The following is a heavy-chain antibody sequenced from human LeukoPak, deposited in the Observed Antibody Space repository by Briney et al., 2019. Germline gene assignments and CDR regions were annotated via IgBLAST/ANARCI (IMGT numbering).Heavy chain of an antibody. CDR2: ISAYNGNT. CDR1: GYTFTSYG. CDR3: ARVGATTGGKGYGY. Sequence: ASVKVSCKASGYTFTSYGISWVRQAPGQGLEWMGWISAYNGNTNYAQKLQGRVTMTTDTSTSTAYMELRSPRSDDTAVYYCARVGATTGGKGYGYWGQGTLVTVSS. V-gene: IGHV1-18*01. D-gene: IGHD1-26*01. J-gene: IGHJ4*02.